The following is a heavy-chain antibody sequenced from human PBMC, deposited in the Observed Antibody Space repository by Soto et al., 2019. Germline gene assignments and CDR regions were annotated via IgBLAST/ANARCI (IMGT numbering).Heavy chain of an antibody. J-gene: IGHJ4*02. CDR1: GGSISGHY. Sequence: SETLSLICSVSGGSISGHYWSWIRLPAGRRLQWVGRIYSSGTTNYNPSLKSRVRMSVDTDRNSFSLRLDSVTAADTAVYYCARNFDIAATGTAFDSWGRGVLVTVSS. D-gene: IGHD6-13*01. CDR3: ARNFDIAATGTAFDS. V-gene: IGHV4-4*07. CDR2: IYSSGTT.